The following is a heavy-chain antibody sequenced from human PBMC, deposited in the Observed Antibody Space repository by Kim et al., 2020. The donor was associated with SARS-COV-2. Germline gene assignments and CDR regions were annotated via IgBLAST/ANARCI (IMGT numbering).Heavy chain of an antibody. CDR2: GST. Sequence: GSTYYADSVKGRFTISRDNSKNTLYLQMNSLRAEDTAVYYCAKKEQLSREWGQGTLVTVSS. V-gene: IGHV3-23*01. CDR3: AKKEQLSRE. J-gene: IGHJ4*02. D-gene: IGHD6-13*01.